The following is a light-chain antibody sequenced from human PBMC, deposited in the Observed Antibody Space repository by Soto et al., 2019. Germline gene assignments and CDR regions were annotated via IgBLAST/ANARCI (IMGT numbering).Light chain of an antibody. CDR2: KAS. J-gene: IGKJ1*01. CDR3: QQYNSYSEA. V-gene: IGKV1-5*03. CDR1: QTISSW. Sequence: DIQMTQSPSTLSGSVGDRVTITCRASQTISSWLAWYQQKPGKAPKLLIYKASTLKSGVPSRFSGSGSGTEFTLTTSSLQPDDFATYYCQQYNSYSEAFGQGTKL.